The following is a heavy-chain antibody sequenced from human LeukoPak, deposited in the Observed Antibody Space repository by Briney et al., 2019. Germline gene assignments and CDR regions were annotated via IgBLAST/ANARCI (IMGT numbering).Heavy chain of an antibody. CDR1: GFTFSSYA. Sequence: GGSLRLSCAASGFTFSSYAMSWVRQAPGKGLEWVSAISGSGGSTYYADSVKGRFTISRDNSKNTLYLQMNSLRAEDTAIYYCAKDLRGSNWYPFDYWGQGTLVTVSS. V-gene: IGHV3-23*01. D-gene: IGHD6-13*01. CDR3: AKDLRGSNWYPFDY. J-gene: IGHJ4*02. CDR2: ISGSGGST.